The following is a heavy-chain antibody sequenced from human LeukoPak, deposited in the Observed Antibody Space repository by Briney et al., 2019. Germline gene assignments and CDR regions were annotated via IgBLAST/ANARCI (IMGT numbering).Heavy chain of an antibody. J-gene: IGHJ4*02. D-gene: IGHD6-13*01. CDR2: INPNSGGT. CDR3: ARALSIAAADQLSHGY. CDR1: GYTFTTYD. Sequence: ASVKVSCKASGYTFTTYDINWVRQAPGQGLEWMGWINPNSGGTNYAQKFQGRVTMTRDTSISTAYMELSRLRSDDTAVYYCARALSIAAADQLSHGYWGQGTLVTVSS. V-gene: IGHV1-2*02.